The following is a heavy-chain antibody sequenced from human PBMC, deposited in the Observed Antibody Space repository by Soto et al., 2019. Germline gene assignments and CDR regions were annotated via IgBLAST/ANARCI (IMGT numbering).Heavy chain of an antibody. CDR1: GGSISSYY. CDR3: ARQRYTSSWYPHFDY. D-gene: IGHD6-13*01. V-gene: IGHV4-59*08. CDR2: IYYSGST. Sequence: SETLSLTCTVSGGSISSYYWSWIRQPPGKGLEWIGYIYYSGSTNYNPSLKSRVTISVDTSKNQFSLKLSSVTAADTAVYYCARQRYTSSWYPHFDYWGQGTQVTVSS. J-gene: IGHJ4*02.